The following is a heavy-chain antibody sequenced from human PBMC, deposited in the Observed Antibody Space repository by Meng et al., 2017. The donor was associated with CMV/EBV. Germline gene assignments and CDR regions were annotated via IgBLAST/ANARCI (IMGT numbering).Heavy chain of an antibody. CDR3: AKVSAAAYYFDY. Sequence: GRSLRLSCAASGFTFSSYAMSWVRQAPGKGLEWVSVIYSGGSSTYYADSVKGRFTISRDNSKNTLYLQMNSLRAEDTAVYYCAKVSAAAYYFDYWGQGTLVTVSS. CDR1: GFTFSSYA. D-gene: IGHD6-13*01. V-gene: IGHV3-23*03. J-gene: IGHJ4*02. CDR2: IYSGGSST.